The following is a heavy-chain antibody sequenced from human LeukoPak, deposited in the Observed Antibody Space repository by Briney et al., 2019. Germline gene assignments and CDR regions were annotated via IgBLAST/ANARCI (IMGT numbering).Heavy chain of an antibody. V-gene: IGHV3-13*01. D-gene: IGHD3-10*01. J-gene: IGHJ4*02. Sequence: GGSLRLSCAASGFTFRSYDMHWVRQATGKGLEWVSGIGTAGEIYYPGSVKGRFTISRENAKNSLYLQMNSLRAGDTAVYYCAKRPMVRGVPFDYWGQGTLVTVSS. CDR2: IGTAGEI. CDR1: GFTFRSYD. CDR3: AKRPMVRGVPFDY.